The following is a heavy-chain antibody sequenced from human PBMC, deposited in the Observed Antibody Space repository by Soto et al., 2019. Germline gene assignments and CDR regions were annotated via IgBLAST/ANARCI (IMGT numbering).Heavy chain of an antibody. J-gene: IGHJ4*02. CDR3: ARLGGYYQALDS. V-gene: IGHV4-59*08. Sequence: SETLSLTCSVSGGSTSDNYWSWIRQPPGKGLEWIGYIYYSGSTNYNPSLKSRVTISVDTSRNQFSLRLTSVTAADTAVYYCARLGGYYQALDSWGQGTLVPVSS. CDR1: GGSTSDNY. CDR2: IYYSGST. D-gene: IGHD3-3*01.